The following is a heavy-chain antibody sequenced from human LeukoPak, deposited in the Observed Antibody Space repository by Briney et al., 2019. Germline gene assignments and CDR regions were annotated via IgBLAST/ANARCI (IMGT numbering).Heavy chain of an antibody. CDR3: ASVVGATPTSYYYYGMDV. D-gene: IGHD1-26*01. CDR1: GYTFTSYD. CDR2: MNPNSGNT. J-gene: IGHJ6*02. Sequence: ASVKVSCKASGYTFTSYDIIWVRQATGQGLEWMGWMNPNSGNTGYAQKFQGRVTMTRNTSISTAYMELSSLRSEDTAVYYCASVVGATPTSYYYYGMDVWGQGTTVTVSS. V-gene: IGHV1-8*01.